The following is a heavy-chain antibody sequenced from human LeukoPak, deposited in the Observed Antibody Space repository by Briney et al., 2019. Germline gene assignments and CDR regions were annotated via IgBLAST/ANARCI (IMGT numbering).Heavy chain of an antibody. CDR1: GGSFSHYY. D-gene: IGHD1-7*01. Sequence: SETLSLTCAVYGGSFSHYYWSWIRQSPGMGLEWIGEINDSGTINYNPSLMSRVTISLDKPKNQFSLKLSSATAADTAVYYCARRWNYGRNYYIDVWGKGATVSVSS. V-gene: IGHV4-34*01. CDR2: INDSGTI. J-gene: IGHJ6*03. CDR3: ARRWNYGRNYYIDV.